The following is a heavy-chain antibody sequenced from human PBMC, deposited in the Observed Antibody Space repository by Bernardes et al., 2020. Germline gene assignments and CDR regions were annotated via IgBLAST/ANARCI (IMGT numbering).Heavy chain of an antibody. CDR2: INPNSGGT. D-gene: IGHD3-16*02. CDR3: ARVSFYPRRVPDKNAFDI. V-gene: IGHV1-2*06. J-gene: IGHJ3*02. CDR1: GYTFTGYY. Sequence: ASVKVSCKASGYTFTGYYMHWVRQAPGQGLEWMGRINPNSGGTNYAQKFQGRVTMTRDTSISTAYMELSRLRSDDTAVYYCARVSFYPRRVPDKNAFDIWGQGTMVTVSS.